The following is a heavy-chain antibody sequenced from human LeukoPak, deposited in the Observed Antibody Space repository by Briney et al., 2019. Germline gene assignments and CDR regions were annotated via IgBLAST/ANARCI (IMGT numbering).Heavy chain of an antibody. Sequence: PGGSLRLSCAASGFTFTKYAMSWVRQAAGKGLEWVSAIGGSGTKTFYAESVKGRFTISRDNSNNILFLQMDSLRAEDTAMYYCARMAPYGDYLHDYWGQGTLITVSS. CDR2: IGGSGTKT. D-gene: IGHD4-17*01. CDR3: ARMAPYGDYLHDY. CDR1: GFTFTKYA. V-gene: IGHV3-23*01. J-gene: IGHJ4*02.